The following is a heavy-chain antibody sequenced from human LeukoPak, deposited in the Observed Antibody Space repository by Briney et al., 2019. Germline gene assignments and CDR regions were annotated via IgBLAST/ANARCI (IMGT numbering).Heavy chain of an antibody. J-gene: IGHJ3*01. CDR3: ARGGRSAVAGMFDY. D-gene: IGHD6-19*01. V-gene: IGHV4-4*07. Sequence: SETLSLTCTVSGGSISSYYWSWLRQPAGKGLEWIGRIYTSGSTNYNPSLKSRVTMSVDTSKNQFSLKLSSVTAADTAVYYCARGGRSAVAGMFDYWGQGTMVTVSS. CDR2: IYTSGST. CDR1: GGSISSYY.